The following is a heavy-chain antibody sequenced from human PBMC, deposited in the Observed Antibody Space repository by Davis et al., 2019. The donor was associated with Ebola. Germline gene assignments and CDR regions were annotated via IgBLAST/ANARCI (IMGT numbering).Heavy chain of an antibody. CDR2: ISAHNGKT. D-gene: IGHD1-7*01. J-gene: IGHJ4*02. V-gene: IGHV1-18*01. Sequence: ASVKVSCKASGYTFPTCSIGWVRQAPGQGLEWVGWISAHNGKTNYAQKFQDRVTMTRDTSTSTAYMELKSLRSDDTAMYFCARLRTWTEGTTWRFFDYWGQGTLVTVSS. CDR3: ARLRTWTEGTTWRFFDY. CDR1: GYTFPTCS.